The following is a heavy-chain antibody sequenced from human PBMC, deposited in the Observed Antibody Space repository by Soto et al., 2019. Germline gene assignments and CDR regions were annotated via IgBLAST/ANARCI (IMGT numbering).Heavy chain of an antibody. J-gene: IGHJ4*02. CDR2: LAYDGSQK. Sequence: QVHLVESGGGVVQPGTSLTLTCTASGFTFRSSGMHWVRQAPGKGLEWLAFLAYDGSQKFYADSVKGLFSISRDNTKNTLYLHMSSLTAEDTAIYYCAIVRVTDSPLDHWGPGPLVTVSS. V-gene: IGHV3-30*03. D-gene: IGHD2-21*02. CDR1: GFTFRSSG. CDR3: AIVRVTDSPLDH.